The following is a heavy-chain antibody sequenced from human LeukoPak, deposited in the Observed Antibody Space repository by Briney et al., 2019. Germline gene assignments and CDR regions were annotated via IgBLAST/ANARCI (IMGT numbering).Heavy chain of an antibody. Sequence: PGGSLRLSCAASGFTFSNAWMSWVRQAPGKGLEWVGRIKSKTDGGTTDYAAPVKGRFTISRDDSKNTLYLQMNSLKTEDTAVYYCTTGAGGYDILTGYYNNIDYWGQGTLVTVSS. J-gene: IGHJ4*02. D-gene: IGHD3-9*01. V-gene: IGHV3-15*01. CDR3: TTGAGGYDILTGYYNNIDY. CDR2: IKSKTDGGTT. CDR1: GFTFSNAW.